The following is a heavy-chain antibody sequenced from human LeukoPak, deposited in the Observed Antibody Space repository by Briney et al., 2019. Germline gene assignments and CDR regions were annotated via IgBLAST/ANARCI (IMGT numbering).Heavy chain of an antibody. CDR2: IHTSWTT. Sequence: SETLSLTCTVSGGSMSDYYWSFIRQPAGKGLEWIGRIHTSWTTYFNPSLKSRVTMSVDTSKNQFSLRLTSMTAADTAVYFCARGDYYDGGGRNWFDPWGQGTLVTVSS. J-gene: IGHJ5*02. CDR1: GGSMSDYY. CDR3: ARGDYYDGGGRNWFDP. D-gene: IGHD3-16*01. V-gene: IGHV4-4*07.